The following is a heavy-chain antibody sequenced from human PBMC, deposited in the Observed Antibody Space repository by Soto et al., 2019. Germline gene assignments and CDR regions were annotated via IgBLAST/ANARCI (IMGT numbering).Heavy chain of an antibody. D-gene: IGHD1-26*01. Sequence: GGSLRLSCAASGFTFNNYAMSWVRQAPGKGLEWVSAIGGSGDTTYYVDSVKGRFTISRDNSKYTLYLQMNSLRAEDTAIYYCAKGRGGTYTANDYWGQGTLVTVSS. CDR2: IGGSGDTT. CDR1: GFTFNNYA. J-gene: IGHJ4*02. V-gene: IGHV3-23*01. CDR3: AKGRGGTYTANDY.